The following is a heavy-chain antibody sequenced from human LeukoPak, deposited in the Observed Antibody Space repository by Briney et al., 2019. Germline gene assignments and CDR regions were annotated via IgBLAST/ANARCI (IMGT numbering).Heavy chain of an antibody. CDR1: GFTFSSYA. D-gene: IGHD2-2*01. V-gene: IGHV3-23*01. CDR3: AKDVGPAGTYYFDY. CDR2: ISGNGDTT. Sequence: GGSLRLSCAASGFTFSSYAMNWVRQAPGKGLEWVSGISGNGDTTYYANSVKGRFTISRDNSKNTLYLQMNSLRAEDTAVYYCAKDVGPAGTYYFDYWGQGTLVTVSS. J-gene: IGHJ4*02.